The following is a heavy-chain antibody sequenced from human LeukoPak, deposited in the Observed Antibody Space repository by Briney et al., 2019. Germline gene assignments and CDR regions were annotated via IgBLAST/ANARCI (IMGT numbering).Heavy chain of an antibody. D-gene: IGHD5-24*01. J-gene: IGHJ6*02. CDR3: ARMWDGYSTGGFYYYYGMDV. CDR2: ISAYNGNT. V-gene: IGHV1-18*01. Sequence: ASVKVSCKASGYTFTSYGISWVRQAPGQGLEWMGWISAYNGNTNYAQKLQGRVTMTTDTSTSTAYMELRSLRSDDTAVYYCARMWDGYSTGGFYYYYGMDVWGQGTTVTVSS. CDR1: GYTFTSYG.